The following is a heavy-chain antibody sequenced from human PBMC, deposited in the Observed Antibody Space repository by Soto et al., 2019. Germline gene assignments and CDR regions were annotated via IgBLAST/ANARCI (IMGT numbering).Heavy chain of an antibody. D-gene: IGHD6-19*01. Sequence: SETLSLTCTVSGVSITSYFWSWIRQTPGKGLDWIGSISFSGATYSNPSLKGRAALSVDTSKNHLSLTLTSVTAADTAVYFCARARIVVAGTIVDYWGQGTLVTVSS. CDR3: ARARIVVAGTIVDY. CDR2: ISFSGAT. J-gene: IGHJ4*02. CDR1: GVSITSYF. V-gene: IGHV4-59*12.